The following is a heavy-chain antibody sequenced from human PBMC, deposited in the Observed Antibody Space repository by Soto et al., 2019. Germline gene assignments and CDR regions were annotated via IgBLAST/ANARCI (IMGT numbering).Heavy chain of an antibody. CDR2: IWFDGSNK. CDR3: ATTGPY. Sequence: QVQLVESGGGVVQPGRSRSLSGAASGFTFGSFGRHWVRQAQGKGLEGVAVIWFDGSNKFYADSVKGRFTISRDNSKNTVSLQMNSLRDEDSAAYYCATTGPYWGQGTLVTVSS. J-gene: IGHJ4*02. V-gene: IGHV3-33*01. CDR1: GFTFGSFG.